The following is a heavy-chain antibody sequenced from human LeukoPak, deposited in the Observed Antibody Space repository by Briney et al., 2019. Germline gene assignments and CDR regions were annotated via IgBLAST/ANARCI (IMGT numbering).Heavy chain of an antibody. D-gene: IGHD2-2*02. CDR3: ARPLYASYYYGMDV. CDR1: GFTFSSYS. V-gene: IGHV3-21*01. CDR2: ISSSSSYI. Sequence: GGSLRLSCAASGFTFSSYSMNWVRQAPGKGLEWVSSISSSSSYIYYADSVKGRFTISRDNAKNSLYLQMNSLRAEDTAVYYCARPLYASYYYGMDVWGQGTTATVSS. J-gene: IGHJ6*02.